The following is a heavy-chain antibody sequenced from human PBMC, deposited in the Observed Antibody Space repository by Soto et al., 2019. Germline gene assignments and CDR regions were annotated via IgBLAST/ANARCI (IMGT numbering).Heavy chain of an antibody. J-gene: IGHJ4*02. CDR1: GFTFRNYW. V-gene: IGHV3-7*01. Sequence: VQLVESGGDLVQPGGSLRLSCAASGFTFRNYWMTWVRQAPGKGLEWVANIKQDGSEKYYVDSVKGRFTISRDNAKNSLFLQVSSVRVEDTAVYYCTRGGSGSSWYWDYWGQGTLVTVSS. CDR3: TRGGSGSSWYWDY. D-gene: IGHD6-13*01. CDR2: IKQDGSEK.